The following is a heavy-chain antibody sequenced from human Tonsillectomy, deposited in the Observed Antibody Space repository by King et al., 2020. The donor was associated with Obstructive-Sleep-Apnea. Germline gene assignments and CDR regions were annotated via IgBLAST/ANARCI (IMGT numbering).Heavy chain of an antibody. CDR1: GFTFSRYW. Sequence: QLVQSGGGLVQPGGSLRLSCAVSGFTFSRYWMSWVRQAPGKGLEWVADIKQDGSEKNYVDSVKGRFTISRDNANNSLYLQMNTLRAEDTAVYYCATEDAAASDYWGQGTLVIVSS. CDR3: ATEDAAASDY. J-gene: IGHJ4*02. V-gene: IGHV3-7*01. CDR2: IKQDGSEK. D-gene: IGHD6-13*01.